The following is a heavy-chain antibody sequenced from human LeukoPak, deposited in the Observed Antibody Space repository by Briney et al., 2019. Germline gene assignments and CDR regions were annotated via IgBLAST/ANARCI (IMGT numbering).Heavy chain of an antibody. Sequence: GGSLRLSCAASGFTFSSYAMHWVRQAPGKGLEWVSYISSSGSTIYYADSVKGRFTISRDNAKNSLYLQMNSLRAEDTAVYYCAREEDGYNTVDYWGQGTLVTVSS. J-gene: IGHJ4*02. CDR2: ISSSGSTI. V-gene: IGHV3-48*01. CDR1: GFTFSSYA. D-gene: IGHD5-24*01. CDR3: AREEDGYNTVDY.